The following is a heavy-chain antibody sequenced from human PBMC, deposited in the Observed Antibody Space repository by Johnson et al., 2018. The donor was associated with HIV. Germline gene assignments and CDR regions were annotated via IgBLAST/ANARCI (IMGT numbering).Heavy chain of an antibody. V-gene: IGHV3-9*01. CDR1: GFTFDDYG. Sequence: VQLVESGGGLVQPGRSLRLSCAASGFTFDDYGMHWVRQAPGKGLEWVSGIDWNSGSIGYADSVKGRFTISRDNAKNSLYLQMNSLRAEDTAVYYCARDGPWLQSQRDAFDIWGQGTIVTVSS. CDR2: IDWNSGSI. D-gene: IGHD5-24*01. CDR3: ARDGPWLQSQRDAFDI. J-gene: IGHJ3*02.